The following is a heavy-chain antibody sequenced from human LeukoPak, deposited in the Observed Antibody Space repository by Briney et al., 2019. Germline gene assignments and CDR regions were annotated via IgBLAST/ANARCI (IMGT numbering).Heavy chain of an antibody. Sequence: PGGSLRLSCAASGFTFSSYAMHWVRQAPGKGLEWVALISYDGSNKYYADSVKGRFTISRDNSKNTLYLQMNGLRAEDTAVYYCASLPYGSGSYSFVDWGQGTLVTVSS. CDR1: GFTFSSYA. V-gene: IGHV3-30*04. CDR2: ISYDGSNK. D-gene: IGHD3-10*01. CDR3: ASLPYGSGSYSFVD. J-gene: IGHJ4*02.